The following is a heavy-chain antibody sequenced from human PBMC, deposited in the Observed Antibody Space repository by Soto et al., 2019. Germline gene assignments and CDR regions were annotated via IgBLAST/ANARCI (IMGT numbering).Heavy chain of an antibody. CDR1: GFTFSSYA. CDR3: ARDLVNDYGDYEGNY. J-gene: IGHJ4*02. D-gene: IGHD4-17*01. V-gene: IGHV3-30-3*01. Sequence: GGSLRLSCAASGFTFSSYAMHWVRQAPGKGLEWVAVISYDGSNKYYADSVKGRFTISRDNSKNTLYLQMNSLRAEDTAVYYCARDLVNDYGDYEGNYWGREPWSPSPQ. CDR2: ISYDGSNK.